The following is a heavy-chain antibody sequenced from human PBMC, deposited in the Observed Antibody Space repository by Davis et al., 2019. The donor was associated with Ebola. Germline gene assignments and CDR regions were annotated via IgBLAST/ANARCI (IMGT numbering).Heavy chain of an antibody. CDR3: TSSSPADMDV. Sequence: GGSLRLSCPASGLTFSSTAMHCVRQASGEGLEWVGRTRSKANSYATAYAASVKGRFTISRDDSKNTAYLQMNSLRTEDTAVYYCTSSSPADMDVWGQGTTVTVSS. CDR2: TRSKANSYAT. V-gene: IGHV3-73*01. J-gene: IGHJ6*02. CDR1: GLTFSSTA. D-gene: IGHD6-13*01.